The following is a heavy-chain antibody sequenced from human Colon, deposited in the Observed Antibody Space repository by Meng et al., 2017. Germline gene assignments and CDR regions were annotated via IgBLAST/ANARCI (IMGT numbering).Heavy chain of an antibody. CDR3: AASDSSSWYYFDY. CDR1: GFTFSSYS. V-gene: IGHV3-21*01. D-gene: IGHD6-13*01. J-gene: IGHJ4*02. Sequence: ESLKISCAASGFTFSSYSMNWVRQAPGKGLEWVSSISSSSSYIYYADSVKGRFTISRDNAKNSLYLQMNSLRAEDTAVYYCAASDSSSWYYFDYWGQGTLVTVSS. CDR2: ISSSSSYI.